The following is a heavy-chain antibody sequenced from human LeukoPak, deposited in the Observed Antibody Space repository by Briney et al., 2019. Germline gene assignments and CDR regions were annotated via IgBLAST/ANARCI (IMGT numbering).Heavy chain of an antibody. CDR1: GFTFSSYA. Sequence: GGSLRLSCAASGFTFSSYAMSWVRQAPGKGLEWVSGISSSGGSTYYADSVKGRFTISRDNSKNTLYLQMNSLRAEDTAVYYCAKARGEQNGGSNYWGQGTQVIVSS. J-gene: IGHJ4*02. D-gene: IGHD2-15*01. CDR3: AKARGEQNGGSNY. V-gene: IGHV3-23*01. CDR2: ISSSGGST.